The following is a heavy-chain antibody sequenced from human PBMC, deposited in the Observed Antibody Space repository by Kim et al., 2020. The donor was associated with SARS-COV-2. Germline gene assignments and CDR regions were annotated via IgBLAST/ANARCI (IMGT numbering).Heavy chain of an antibody. CDR3: AKAPRLWPFDY. Sequence: GGSLRLSCAASGFTFSSYGMHWVRQAPGKGLEWVAVISYDGSNKYYADSVKGRFTISRDNSKNTLYLQMNSLRAEDTAVYYCAKAPRLWPFDYWGQGTLVTVSS. V-gene: IGHV3-30*18. J-gene: IGHJ4*02. CDR1: GFTFSSYG. D-gene: IGHD2-21*01. CDR2: ISYDGSNK.